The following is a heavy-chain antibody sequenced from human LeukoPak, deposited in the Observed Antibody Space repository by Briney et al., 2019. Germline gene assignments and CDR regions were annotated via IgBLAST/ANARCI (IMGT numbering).Heavy chain of an antibody. J-gene: IGHJ3*02. Sequence: PGGSLRLSCAASGFTFSSYSMNWVRQAPGKGLEWVSSISSSSSYIYYADSVKGRFTISRDNAKNSLYLQMNSLRAEDTAVYYCARDLRMYRGADSFDIWGQGTMVTVSS. CDR3: ARDLRMYRGADSFDI. D-gene: IGHD1-26*01. CDR1: GFTFSSYS. V-gene: IGHV3-21*01. CDR2: ISSSSSYI.